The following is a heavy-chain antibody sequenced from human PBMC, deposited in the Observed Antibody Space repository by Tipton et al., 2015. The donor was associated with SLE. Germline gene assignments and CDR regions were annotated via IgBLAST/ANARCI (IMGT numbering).Heavy chain of an antibody. CDR3: ARVVKPPVTSFDS. Sequence: TLSLTCTVSGGSVSSGSFYWSWIRQPPGKGLEWIGYIYYSGSTNYNPSLKSRVTISVDTSKNQFSLKLSSVTAADTAVYYCARVVKPPVTSFDSWGQGTLVTVSS. CDR1: GGSVSSGSFY. V-gene: IGHV4-61*01. D-gene: IGHD4-17*01. CDR2: IYYSGST. J-gene: IGHJ4*02.